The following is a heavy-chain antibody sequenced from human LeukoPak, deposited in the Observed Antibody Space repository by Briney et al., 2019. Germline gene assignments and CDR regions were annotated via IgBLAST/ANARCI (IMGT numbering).Heavy chain of an antibody. CDR3: ARVMMTAVVAQWGFYYGMDV. J-gene: IGHJ6*02. D-gene: IGHD3-22*01. Sequence: PSETLSLTCAVYGGSFSGYYWSWIRQSPGKGLEWIGEINHTGSTNYNPSLKSRVTISVDTSKNQSSLKLTSVTAADTAVYYCARVMMTAVVAQWGFYYGMDVWGQGATVTVSS. CDR1: GGSFSGYY. V-gene: IGHV4-34*01. CDR2: INHTGST.